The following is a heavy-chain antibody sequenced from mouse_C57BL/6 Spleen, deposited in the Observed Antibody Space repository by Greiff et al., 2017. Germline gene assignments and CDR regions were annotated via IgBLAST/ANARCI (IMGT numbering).Heavy chain of an antibody. Sequence: VQLQQPGAELVMPGASVKLSCKASGYTFTSYWMHWVKQRPGQGLEWIGEIDPSDSYTNYNQKFKGKSTLTVDKSSSTAYMQLSSLTSEDSAVYYWARSDSSGYDAMDYWGQGTSVTVSS. J-gene: IGHJ4*01. D-gene: IGHD3-2*02. V-gene: IGHV1-69*01. CDR1: GYTFTSYW. CDR2: IDPSDSYT. CDR3: ARSDSSGYDAMDY.